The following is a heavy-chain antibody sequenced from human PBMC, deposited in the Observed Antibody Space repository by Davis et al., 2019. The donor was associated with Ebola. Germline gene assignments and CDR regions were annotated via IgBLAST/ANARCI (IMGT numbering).Heavy chain of an antibody. D-gene: IGHD6-19*01. J-gene: IGHJ6*02. CDR3: ARETVAGNYYYYGMDV. CDR1: GFTFSSYA. CDR2: ISGSGGST. V-gene: IGHV3-23*01. Sequence: GESLKISCAASGFTFSSYAMSWVRQAPGKGLEWVSAISGSGGSTYYADSVKGRFTISRDNSKNTLYLQMNSLRVEDTAVYNCARETVAGNYYYYGMDVWGQGTTVTVSS.